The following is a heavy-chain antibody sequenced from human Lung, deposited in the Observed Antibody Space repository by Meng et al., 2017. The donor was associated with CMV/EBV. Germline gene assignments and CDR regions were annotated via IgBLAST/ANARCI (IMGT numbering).Heavy chain of an antibody. Sequence: QLQLQESGRGLVKPSGTLSLTCAVSGGSISISTWWSWVRQPPGKGLERIGEIYHSGGTNYNPSLRGRVTISLDKSKNQFSLTLRSVTAADTAVYYCARDPYATGWAGWGQGTLVTVSS. J-gene: IGHJ4*02. CDR3: ARDPYATGWAG. CDR1: GGSISISTW. CDR2: IYHSGGT. D-gene: IGHD6-19*01. V-gene: IGHV4-4*02.